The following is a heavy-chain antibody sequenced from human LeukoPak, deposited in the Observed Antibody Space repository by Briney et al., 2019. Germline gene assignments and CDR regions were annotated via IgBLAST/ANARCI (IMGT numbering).Heavy chain of an antibody. CDR3: AKDIKVTSHFDY. Sequence: EGSLRLSCAASGFTFSSYGMHWVRQAPGKGLEWVAFIRYDGSNKYYADSVKGRFTISRDNSKNTLYLQMNSLRAEDTAVYYCAKDIKVTSHFDYWGQGTLVTVSS. V-gene: IGHV3-30*02. J-gene: IGHJ4*02. D-gene: IGHD4-11*01. CDR2: IRYDGSNK. CDR1: GFTFSSYG.